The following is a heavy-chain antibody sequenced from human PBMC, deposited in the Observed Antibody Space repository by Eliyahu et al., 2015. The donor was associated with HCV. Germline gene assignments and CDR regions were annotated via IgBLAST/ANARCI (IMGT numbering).Heavy chain of an antibody. Sequence: EVQLLESGGGLVQSGGSLRLSCAASGFTFNRSAMSWVRQAPEKGLGWVSSITGTGVGTYYADSVKGRFTISRDNSKNTLYLQMNSLRAEDTAVYFCANGNDFWPWGQGTLVTASS. D-gene: IGHD3-3*01. CDR1: GFTFNRSA. CDR3: ANGNDFWP. J-gene: IGHJ4*02. CDR2: ITGTGVGT. V-gene: IGHV3-23*01.